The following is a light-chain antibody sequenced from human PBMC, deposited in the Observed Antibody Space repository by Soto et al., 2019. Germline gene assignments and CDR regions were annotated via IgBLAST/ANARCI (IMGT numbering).Light chain of an antibody. CDR3: QHYGHALWA. Sequence: VVTQSPGTFSLSPWERATLSCRASQSVTSDYLAWYQQKPGQSPRLLMSGASRRATGVPDRFSGSGSGTDFTLTISRLEPEDFAVYYCQHYGHALWAFGQGTKVDIK. CDR1: QSVTSDY. CDR2: GAS. J-gene: IGKJ1*01. V-gene: IGKV3-20*01.